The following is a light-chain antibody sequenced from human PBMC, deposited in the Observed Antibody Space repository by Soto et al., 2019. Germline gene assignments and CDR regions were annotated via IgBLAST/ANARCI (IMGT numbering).Light chain of an antibody. V-gene: IGKV4-1*01. J-gene: IGKJ4*01. CDR3: QQYYSPPLS. CDR2: WAS. Sequence: DIVMTQSPDSLAVSLGERATIHCMSSHSVLNTSNNKTYLAWNQQKPGLPPKLLIYWASTREVGVPDRFRGSGSGTDFTLSINTLQAEDAAVYFCQQYYSPPLSFGGGTHVEIE. CDR1: HSVLNTSNNKTY.